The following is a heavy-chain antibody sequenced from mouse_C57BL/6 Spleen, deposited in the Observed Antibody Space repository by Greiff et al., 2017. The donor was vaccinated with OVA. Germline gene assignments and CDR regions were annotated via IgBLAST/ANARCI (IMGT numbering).Heavy chain of an antibody. CDR3: ARYDYEEDYFDY. Sequence: QVQLQQSGTELVKPGASVKLSCKASGYTFTSYWMHWVKQRPGQGLEWIGNINPSNGGTNYNEKFKSKATLTVDKSSSTAYMQLSSLTSEDSAVYYCARYDYEEDYFDYWGQGTTLTVSS. CDR2: INPSNGGT. CDR1: GYTFTSYW. V-gene: IGHV1-53*01. D-gene: IGHD2-4*01. J-gene: IGHJ2*01.